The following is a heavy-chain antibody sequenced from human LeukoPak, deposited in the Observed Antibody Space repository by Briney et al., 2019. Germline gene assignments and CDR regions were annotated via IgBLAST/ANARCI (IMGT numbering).Heavy chain of an antibody. D-gene: IGHD3-22*01. Sequence: GGSLRLSCVASGFTFSSYAMSWVRHAPGKVLEWVSAITNGGSTTYYADSVKGRFTISRDNSKHTLYLQLNSLRAGDTAVYYCATGEDYYDSSGYFHYYFDYWGQGALVTVSS. V-gene: IGHV3-23*01. CDR1: GFTFSSYA. CDR3: ATGEDYYDSSGYFHYYFDY. J-gene: IGHJ4*02. CDR2: ITNGGSTT.